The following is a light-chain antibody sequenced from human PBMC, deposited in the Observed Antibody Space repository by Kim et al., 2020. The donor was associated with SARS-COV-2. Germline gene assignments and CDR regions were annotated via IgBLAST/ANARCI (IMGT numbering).Light chain of an antibody. V-gene: IGKV3-20*01. CDR1: HSVSSSY. CDR3: HQYGRSPPWT. J-gene: IGKJ1*01. CDR2: DAS. Sequence: PGESAPLSCRASHSVSSSYLAWSQQKPGQAPSLLIYDASSRATGIPDRFSGSGSGTDFTLTISRLEPEGFSVYYCHQYGRSPPWTFGQGTKVDIK.